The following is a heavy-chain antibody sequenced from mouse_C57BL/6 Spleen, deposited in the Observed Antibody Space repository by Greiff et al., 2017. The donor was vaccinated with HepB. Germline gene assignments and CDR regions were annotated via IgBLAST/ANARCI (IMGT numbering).Heavy chain of an antibody. Sequence: QVQLQQPGTELVKPGASVKLSCKASGYTFTSYWMHWVKQRPGQGLEWIGNINPSNGGTNYNEKFKSKATLTVDKSSSTAYMQLSSLTSEDSAVYYWARDGYGTRGYYAMDYWGQGTSVTVSS. D-gene: IGHD2-2*01. V-gene: IGHV1-53*01. CDR3: ARDGYGTRGYYAMDY. CDR1: GYTFTSYW. J-gene: IGHJ4*01. CDR2: INPSNGGT.